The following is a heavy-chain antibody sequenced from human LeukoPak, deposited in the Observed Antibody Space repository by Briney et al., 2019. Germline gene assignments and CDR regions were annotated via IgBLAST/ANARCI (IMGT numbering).Heavy chain of an antibody. CDR3: AKDPPDSGDYVGYFDY. J-gene: IGHJ4*02. CDR1: GFTFSSYA. V-gene: IGHV3-23*01. CDR2: ISGSGGST. Sequence: GGSLRLSCAASGFTFSSYAMSWVRQAPGKGLEWVSAISGSGGSTYYADSVKGRFTISRDNSKNTLYLQMNSLRAEDTAVYYCAKDPPDSGDYVGYFDYWGQGTLVTVSS. D-gene: IGHD4-17*01.